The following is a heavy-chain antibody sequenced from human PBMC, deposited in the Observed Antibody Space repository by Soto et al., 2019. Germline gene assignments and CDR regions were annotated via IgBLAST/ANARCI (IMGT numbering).Heavy chain of an antibody. CDR1: GFTFTSYA. CDR2: ISFDGTTK. CDR3: ARGSYYGILTGYYHRGFYFGMDV. D-gene: IGHD3-9*01. Sequence: SLRLSCAASGFTFTSYAMHWVRQAPGKGLEWVALISFDGTTKYYADSVRGRFTISRDNAKNTLYVQMRDLRPEDTVVYYCARGSYYGILTGYYHRGFYFGMDVWGRGTAVTVSS. J-gene: IGHJ6*02. V-gene: IGHV3-30-3*01.